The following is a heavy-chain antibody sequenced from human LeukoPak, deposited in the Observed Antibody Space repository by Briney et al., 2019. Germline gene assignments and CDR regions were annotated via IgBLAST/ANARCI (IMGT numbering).Heavy chain of an antibody. CDR1: GDSISNHY. J-gene: IGHJ1*01. D-gene: IGHD7-27*01. CDR2: IYSSGST. CDR3: AGGYDRDWGLQYFRR. Sequence: SETLSLTCTVSGDSISNHYWSWIRQPPGKGLEWIGYIYSSGSTSYNPSLKSRVTMSVDTSKNQFSLSLNSVTAADTAVYHCAGGYDRDWGLQYFRRWGQGTLVIVSS. V-gene: IGHV4-59*11.